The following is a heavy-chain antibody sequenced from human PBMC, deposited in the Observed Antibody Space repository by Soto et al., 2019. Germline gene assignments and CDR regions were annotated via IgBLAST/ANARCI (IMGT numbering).Heavy chain of an antibody. CDR3: ARGSGSYSGGDY. CDR1: GFTFSSYA. V-gene: IGHV3-30-3*01. CDR2: ISYDGSNK. D-gene: IGHD3-10*01. Sequence: QVQLVESGGGVVQPGRSLRLSCAASGFTFSSYAMHWVRQAPGKGLEWVAVISYDGSNKYYADSVKGRFTISRDNSKNTLYLQMNSLRAEDTAVYYCARGSGSYSGGDYWGQGTLVTVSS. J-gene: IGHJ4*02.